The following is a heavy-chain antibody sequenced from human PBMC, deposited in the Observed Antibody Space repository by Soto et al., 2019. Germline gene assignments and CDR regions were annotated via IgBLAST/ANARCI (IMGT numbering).Heavy chain of an antibody. D-gene: IGHD3-3*01. CDR2: IKQDGSEK. Sequence: GGSLRLSCAASGFTFSSYWMSWVRQAPGKGLEWVANIKQDGSEKYYVDSVKGRFTISRDNAKNSLYLQMNSLRAEDTAVYYCASVGYDFWSGYYVFDYWGQGTLVTVSS. CDR3: ASVGYDFWSGYYVFDY. J-gene: IGHJ4*02. CDR1: GFTFSSYW. V-gene: IGHV3-7*01.